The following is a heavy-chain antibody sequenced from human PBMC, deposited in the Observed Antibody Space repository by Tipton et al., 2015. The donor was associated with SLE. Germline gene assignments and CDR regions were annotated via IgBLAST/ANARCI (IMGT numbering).Heavy chain of an antibody. D-gene: IGHD1-14*01. CDR3: AREPRYTWGYGLDV. Sequence: TLSLTCAVSGSSISSGYDWGWIRQPPGKGLGWIGSIHHSGSSHYNPSLRSRVTISVDTSKNQFSLKLSSVTAADTAVYYCAREPRYTWGYGLDVWGQGTTVIVSS. J-gene: IGHJ6*02. V-gene: IGHV4-38-2*02. CDR1: GSSISSGYD. CDR2: IHHSGSS.